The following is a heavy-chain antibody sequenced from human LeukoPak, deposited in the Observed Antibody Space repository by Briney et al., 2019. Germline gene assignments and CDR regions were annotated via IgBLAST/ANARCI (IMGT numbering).Heavy chain of an antibody. J-gene: IGHJ6*03. Sequence: PGGSLRLSCAASGFTFSSYSMNWVRQAPGKGLEWVSSISSSSSYIYYADSVKGRFTISRDNAKNSLYLQMNSLRAEDTAVYYFARDLYGDYAIDLYYYYYMDVWGKGTTVTVSS. D-gene: IGHD4-17*01. CDR3: ARDLYGDYAIDLYYYYYMDV. CDR1: GFTFSSYS. V-gene: IGHV3-21*01. CDR2: ISSSSSYI.